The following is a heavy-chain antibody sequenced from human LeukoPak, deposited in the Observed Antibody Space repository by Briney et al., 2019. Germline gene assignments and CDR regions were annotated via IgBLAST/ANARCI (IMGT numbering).Heavy chain of an antibody. CDR3: ASVRSQDYVWGSYRYSPFDY. D-gene: IGHD3-16*02. CDR1: GFTFSSYS. V-gene: IGHV3-21*01. Sequence: GGSLRLSCAATGFTFSSYSMNWVRQAPGKGLEWVSSISSSSSYIYYADSVKGRFTISRDNAKNSLYLQMNSLRAEDTAVYYCASVRSQDYVWGSYRYSPFDYWGQGTLVTVSS. J-gene: IGHJ4*02. CDR2: ISSSSSYI.